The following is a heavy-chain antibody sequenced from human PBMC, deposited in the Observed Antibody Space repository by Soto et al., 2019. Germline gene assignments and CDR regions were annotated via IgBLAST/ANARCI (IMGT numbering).Heavy chain of an antibody. CDR2: IYSGGST. Sequence: GGSLRLSCVASGFTVSSNYMSWVRQAPGKGLEWVSVIYSGGSTYYADSVKGRFTISRDNSKNTLYLQMNSLRAEDTAVYYCAREPIAAHLGYYYGMDVWGQGTTVTVSS. V-gene: IGHV3-53*01. D-gene: IGHD6-6*01. CDR1: GFTVSSNY. CDR3: AREPIAAHLGYYYGMDV. J-gene: IGHJ6*02.